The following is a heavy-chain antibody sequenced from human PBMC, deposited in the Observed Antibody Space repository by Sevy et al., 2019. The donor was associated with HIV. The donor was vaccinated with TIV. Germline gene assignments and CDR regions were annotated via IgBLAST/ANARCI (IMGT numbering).Heavy chain of an antibody. CDR3: TRPLATADTPEYFFDY. V-gene: IGHV3-49*03. CDR1: GFTFGDYA. J-gene: IGHJ4*02. Sequence: GGSLRLSCTSSGFTFGDYAMSWFRQAPGKGLEWVAFIRRNSHEPYGGTTEYAASVKGRFTISRDDSKSIAYMQMNSLKTEDTAVYYCTRPLATADTPEYFFDYWGQGILVTVSS. D-gene: IGHD5-12*01. CDR2: IRRNSHEPYGGTT.